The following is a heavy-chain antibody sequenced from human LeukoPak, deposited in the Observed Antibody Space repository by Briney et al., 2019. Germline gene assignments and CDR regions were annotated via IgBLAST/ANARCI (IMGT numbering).Heavy chain of an antibody. V-gene: IGHV3-48*03. CDR2: ISSSGSTI. Sequence: GGSLRLSCAASGFTFSSYEMNWVRQAPGKGLEWVSYISSSGSTIYYADSVKGRFTISRDNAKNSLYLQMNSLRAEDTAVYYCAPYPADYGGQAADYWGQGTLVTVSS. J-gene: IGHJ4*02. CDR1: GFTFSSYE. D-gene: IGHD4-23*01. CDR3: APYPADYGGQAADY.